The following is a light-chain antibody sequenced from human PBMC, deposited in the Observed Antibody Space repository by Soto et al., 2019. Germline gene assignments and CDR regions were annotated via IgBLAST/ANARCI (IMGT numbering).Light chain of an antibody. CDR1: SSDVGSYNL. CDR3: LLSYSGARV. V-gene: IGLV2-23*01. J-gene: IGLJ3*02. Sequence: QSALTQPASVSGSPGQSITISCTGTSSDVGSYNLVSWYQQHPGKAPKLMIYEGSKRPSGVSNRFSGSKSGNTASLTISGLQAEDEADYYCLLSYSGARVFGGGTQLTVL. CDR2: EGS.